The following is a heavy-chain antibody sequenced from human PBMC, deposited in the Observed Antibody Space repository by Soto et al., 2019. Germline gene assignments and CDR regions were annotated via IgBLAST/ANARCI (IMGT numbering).Heavy chain of an antibody. Sequence: PGGSLRLSCAASGFTFSSYSMNWVRQAPGKGLEWVSSISSSSSYIYYADSVKGRFTISRDNAKNSLYLQMNSLRAEDTAVYYCARTAPHCSSTSCSARGYWGQGTLVTVSS. J-gene: IGHJ4*02. CDR3: ARTAPHCSSTSCSARGY. D-gene: IGHD2-2*01. CDR2: ISSSSSYI. CDR1: GFTFSSYS. V-gene: IGHV3-21*01.